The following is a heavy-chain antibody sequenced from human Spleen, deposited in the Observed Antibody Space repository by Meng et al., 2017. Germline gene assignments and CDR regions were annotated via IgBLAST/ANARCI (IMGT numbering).Heavy chain of an antibody. D-gene: IGHD6-13*01. CDR3: ARAAAASFEY. Sequence: SETLSLTCAVSGYSVTSNDWWAWIRQPPGKGLEWIGYIHYSGSLYYNPSLKSRVTMSVDRSSNLFSLKLSSVTAADTAVYYCARAAAASFEYWGQGTLVTVSS. J-gene: IGHJ4*02. CDR1: GYSVTSNDW. CDR2: IHYSGSL. V-gene: IGHV4-28*05.